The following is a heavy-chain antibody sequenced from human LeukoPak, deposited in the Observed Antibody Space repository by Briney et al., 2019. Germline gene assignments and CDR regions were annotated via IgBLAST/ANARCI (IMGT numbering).Heavy chain of an antibody. Sequence: GASVKVSCKASGGTFSSYAISWVRQAPGQGLEWMGGIIPIFGTANYAQKFQGRVTITTDESTSTAYMGLSSLRSEDTAVYYCARGVAYYYDSSSYRILDYWGQGTLVTVSS. CDR3: ARGVAYYYDSSSYRILDY. CDR1: GGTFSSYA. CDR2: IIPIFGTA. D-gene: IGHD3-22*01. V-gene: IGHV1-69*05. J-gene: IGHJ4*02.